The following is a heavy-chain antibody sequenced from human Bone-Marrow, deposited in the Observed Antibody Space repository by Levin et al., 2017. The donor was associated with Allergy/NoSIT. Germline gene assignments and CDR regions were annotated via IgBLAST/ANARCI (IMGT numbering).Heavy chain of an antibody. CDR1: GGSITNNY. D-gene: IGHD3-10*01. CDR2: ISYSGST. V-gene: IGHV4-59*01. J-gene: IGHJ6*02. CDR3: AKDSPRYYESGNPYSYYRGLDV. Sequence: SETLSLTCAVSGGSITNNYWSWIRQPPGKGLEWIGYISYSGSTNYNPSLKSRLSISMDPSNNLFSLKLSPVTAADTAVYYCAKDSPRYYESGNPYSYYRGLDVWGPGTTVTVSS.